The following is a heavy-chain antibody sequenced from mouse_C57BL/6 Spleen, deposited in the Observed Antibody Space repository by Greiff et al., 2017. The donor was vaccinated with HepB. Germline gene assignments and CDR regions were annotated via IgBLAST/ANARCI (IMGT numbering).Heavy chain of an antibody. CDR2: IYPGDGDT. CDR1: GYAFSSSW. V-gene: IGHV1-82*01. Sequence: VMLVESGPELVKPGASVKISCKASGYAFSSSWMNWVKQRPGKGLEWIGRIYPGDGDTNYNGKFKGKATLTADKSSSTAYMQLSSLTSEDSAVYFCAGDYDYDGGYAMDYWGQGTSVTVSS. J-gene: IGHJ4*01. CDR3: AGDYDYDGGYAMDY. D-gene: IGHD2-4*01.